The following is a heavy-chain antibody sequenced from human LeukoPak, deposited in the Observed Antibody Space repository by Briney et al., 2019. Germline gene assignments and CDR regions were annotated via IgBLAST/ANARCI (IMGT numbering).Heavy chain of an antibody. J-gene: IGHJ4*02. CDR2: IWYDGTNK. CDR1: GFTFSTYA. V-gene: IGHV3-33*08. D-gene: IGHD3/OR15-3a*01. Sequence: GGSLRLSCAASGFTFSTYAMSWVRQAPGKGLEWVAHIWYDGTNKHYGDSVKGRFTISRDNSKNTLYLQMNSLRAEDTATYYCARDADYYFDYWGQGTLVTVSS. CDR3: ARDADYYFDY.